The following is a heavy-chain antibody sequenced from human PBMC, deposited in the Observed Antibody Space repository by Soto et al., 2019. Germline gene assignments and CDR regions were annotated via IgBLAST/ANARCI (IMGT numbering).Heavy chain of an antibody. Sequence: HPGGSLRLSCAASGFPFSSYWMSWVRQAPGKGLVWVSRISNDESDRGYADSVTGRFTISRDNAKNTLYLQMNSLRAEDTALYYCARAATVTTTAVDHWGQGTLVTVSS. CDR3: ARAATVTTTAVDH. J-gene: IGHJ4*02. V-gene: IGHV3-74*01. CDR1: GFPFSSYW. CDR2: ISNDESDR. D-gene: IGHD4-17*01.